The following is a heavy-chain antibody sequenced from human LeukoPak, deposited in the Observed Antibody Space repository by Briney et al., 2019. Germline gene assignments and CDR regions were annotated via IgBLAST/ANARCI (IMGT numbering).Heavy chain of an antibody. V-gene: IGHV4-59*08. CDR2: IYYSGST. CDR1: GGSISSYY. J-gene: IGHJ5*02. CDR3: ARLGSSTYNWFDP. Sequence: SDTLSLTCTVSGGSISSYYWSWIRQPPGKGLEWIGYIYYSGSTNYNPSLKSRVTISVDTSKNQFSLKLSSVTAADTAVYYCARLGSSTYNWFDPWGQGTLVTVSS. D-gene: IGHD6-6*01.